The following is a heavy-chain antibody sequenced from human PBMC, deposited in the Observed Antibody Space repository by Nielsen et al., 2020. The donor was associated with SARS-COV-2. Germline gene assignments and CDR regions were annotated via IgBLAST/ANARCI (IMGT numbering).Heavy chain of an antibody. V-gene: IGHV3-33*01. CDR1: GFTVSTHG. CDR3: ARDLGYGAYWFDP. Sequence: GGSLRLSCEGSGFTVSTHGMHWVRQPPGRGLEWVAHMWHHGGDENYADSVRGRFTISRDLSKNTVYLQMSGLKVEDTAVYYCARDLGYGAYWFDPGSQGTLVTVSS. J-gene: IGHJ5*02. CDR2: MWHHGGDE. D-gene: IGHD4/OR15-4a*01.